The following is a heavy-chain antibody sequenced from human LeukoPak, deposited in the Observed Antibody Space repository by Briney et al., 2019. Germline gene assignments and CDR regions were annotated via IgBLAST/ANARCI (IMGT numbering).Heavy chain of an antibody. CDR1: GGSISSYY. CDR3: AREGGSYDSSGYYSLYYYFDY. J-gene: IGHJ4*02. D-gene: IGHD3-22*01. CDR2: IYSSGTT. Sequence: SETLSLTCTVSGGSISSYYWSWIRQPAGKGLEWIGHIYSSGTTNYNPSLKSRVTISVDTSKNQFSLKLSSVTAADTAVYYCAREGGSYDSSGYYSLYYYFDYWGQGTLVTVSS. V-gene: IGHV4-4*07.